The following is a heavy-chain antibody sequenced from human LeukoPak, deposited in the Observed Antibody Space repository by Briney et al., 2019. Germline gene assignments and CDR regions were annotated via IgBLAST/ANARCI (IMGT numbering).Heavy chain of an antibody. D-gene: IGHD2/OR15-2a*01. CDR1: GVSHSSSSFY. V-gene: IGHV4-39*01. CDR3: ARHMVSFCSSFDY. CDR2: IYYSGNT. Sequence: SSETLSLTCTVSGVSHSSSSFYWDRIRQPPGKGLEWIGTIYYSGNTYYNPSLKSRVTISIDTSKNLFSLKLNSVTAADTAVYFCARHMVSFCSSFDYWGRRAIVTASS. J-gene: IGHJ4*03.